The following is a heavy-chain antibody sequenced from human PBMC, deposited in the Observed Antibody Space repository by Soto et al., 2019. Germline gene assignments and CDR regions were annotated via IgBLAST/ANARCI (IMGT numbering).Heavy chain of an antibody. Sequence: QLQLQESGPGLVKPSETLSLTCTVSGGSISSSTYYWGWIRQPPGKGLEWIGMIYFSGSAYYNPSLKSRVTISIDTSKNQFSLRLRSVTAADTAVYYCARHGVDYGDYASYYYYGMDVWGRGTTVTVSS. CDR3: ARHGVDYGDYASYYYYGMDV. V-gene: IGHV4-39*01. CDR2: IYFSGSA. CDR1: GGSISSSTYY. J-gene: IGHJ6*02. D-gene: IGHD4-17*01.